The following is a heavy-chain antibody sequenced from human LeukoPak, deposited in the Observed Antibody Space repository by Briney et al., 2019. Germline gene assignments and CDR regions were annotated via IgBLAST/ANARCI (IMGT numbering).Heavy chain of an antibody. V-gene: IGHV4-59*01. CDR1: GGSISSYY. CDR3: ARGSLRFLEWPPNEGYFDY. Sequence: SETLSLTCTVSGGSISSYYWSWIRQPPGKGLEWIGYIYYSGSTNYNPSLKSRVTISVDTSKNQFSLKLSSVTAADTAVYYCARGSLRFLEWPPNEGYFDYWGQGTLVTVSP. D-gene: IGHD3-3*01. CDR2: IYYSGST. J-gene: IGHJ4*02.